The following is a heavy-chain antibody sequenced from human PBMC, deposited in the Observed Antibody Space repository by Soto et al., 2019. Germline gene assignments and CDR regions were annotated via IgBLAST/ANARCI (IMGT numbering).Heavy chain of an antibody. CDR3: TRNGDWNFDH. D-gene: IGHD4-17*01. J-gene: IGHJ4*02. CDR2: INHSGST. Sequence: QVQLQESGPGLVKPSGTLSLTCAVSGGSISGGEWWSWVRQPPGKGLEWIGEINHSGSTGYNPSLKSRVTISVHRPKNQLSLKLSSVTAADTAVYYCTRNGDWNFDHWGQGTLVTVSS. V-gene: IGHV4-4*02. CDR1: GGSISGGEW.